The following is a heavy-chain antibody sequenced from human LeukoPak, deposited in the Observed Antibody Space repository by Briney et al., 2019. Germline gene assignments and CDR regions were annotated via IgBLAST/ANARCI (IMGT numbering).Heavy chain of an antibody. Sequence: GGSLRLSCAASGFTFTNYAMSWVRQTPGKGLEWVSSISSSSNYIYYADSVKGRFTVSRDNARNSLYLQMNSLRAEDTAVYYCASRSLPDAFDVWGQGTMVTVSS. CDR1: GFTFTNYA. CDR2: ISSSSNYI. V-gene: IGHV3-21*01. CDR3: ASRSLPDAFDV. J-gene: IGHJ3*01.